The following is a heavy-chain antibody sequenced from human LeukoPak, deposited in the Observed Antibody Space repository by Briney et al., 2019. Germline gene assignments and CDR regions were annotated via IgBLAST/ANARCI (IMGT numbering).Heavy chain of an antibody. Sequence: ASVKVSCKASGFTFTVYYMHWVRQAPGQGPEWMGWINPNSGGTNYAQKFQGRVTMTSDTSINTAYMEVSRLRSDDTAVYYCARGLERTKFDYWGQGTLVTVSS. CDR2: INPNSGGT. CDR1: GFTFTVYY. J-gene: IGHJ4*02. CDR3: ARGLERTKFDY. V-gene: IGHV1-2*02.